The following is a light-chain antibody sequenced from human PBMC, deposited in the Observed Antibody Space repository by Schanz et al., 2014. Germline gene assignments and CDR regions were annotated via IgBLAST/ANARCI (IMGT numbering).Light chain of an antibody. J-gene: IGLJ1*01. V-gene: IGLV1-40*01. CDR2: GDN. CDR1: SSNIGAGYD. Sequence: QSVLTQPPSVSGAPGQRVTISCTGNSSNIGAGYDVHWYQQLPGTAPKLLIYGDNNRPSGVPDRFSGSKSGTSASLAITGLQAEDEADYYCAAWDDSLNGYVFGTGTKLTVL. CDR3: AAWDDSLNGYV.